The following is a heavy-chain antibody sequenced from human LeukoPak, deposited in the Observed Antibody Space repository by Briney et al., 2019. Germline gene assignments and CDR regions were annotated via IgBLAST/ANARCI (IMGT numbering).Heavy chain of an antibody. CDR1: GGSISSRSYY. V-gene: IGHV4-39*07. Sequence: SETLSLTCTVSGGSISSRSYYWGWIRQPPGKGLEWIGSIYYSGSTYYNPSLKSRVTISVDTSKNQFSLKLSSVTAADTAVYYCARDLKQWLVQGWFDPWGQGTLVTVSS. J-gene: IGHJ5*02. D-gene: IGHD6-19*01. CDR2: IYYSGST. CDR3: ARDLKQWLVQGWFDP.